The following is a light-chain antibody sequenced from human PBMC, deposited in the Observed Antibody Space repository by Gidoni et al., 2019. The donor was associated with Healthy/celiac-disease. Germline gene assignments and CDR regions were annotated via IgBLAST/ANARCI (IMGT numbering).Light chain of an antibody. J-gene: IGKJ4*01. V-gene: IGKV3D-7*01. CDR1: QSVSSSY. Sequence: EIVMTQSPATLSLSPGERATLSCRASQSVSSSYLSWYQQKPGQAPRLLIYGASPRATGIPARFSGSGSGTDFTLTISSLQPEDFAVYYCQQDYNLPLTFGGGTKVEIK. CDR3: QQDYNLPLT. CDR2: GAS.